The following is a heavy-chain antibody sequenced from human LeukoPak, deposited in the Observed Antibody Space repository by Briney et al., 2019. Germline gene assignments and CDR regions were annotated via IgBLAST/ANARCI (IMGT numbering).Heavy chain of an antibody. J-gene: IGHJ5*02. CDR3: ARDIRIAAAGMFDP. CDR2: IYYSGST. Sequence: PSETLSLTCTVSGGSISSSSYYWGWIRQPPGKGLERIGSIYYSGSTYYNPSLKSRVTISVDTSKNQFSLKLSSVTAADTAVYYCARDIRIAAAGMFDPWGQGTLVTVSS. D-gene: IGHD6-13*01. CDR1: GGSISSSSYY. V-gene: IGHV4-39*07.